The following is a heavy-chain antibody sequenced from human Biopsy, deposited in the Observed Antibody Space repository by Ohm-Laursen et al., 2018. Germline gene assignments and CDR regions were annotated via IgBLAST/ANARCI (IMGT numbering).Heavy chain of an antibody. V-gene: IGHV4-4*07. CDR2: IYTSGSP. J-gene: IGHJ3*02. CDR3: ARGTGRYYVYGAFDI. Sequence: SQNLSLTWAVSGDSINNYYWSWIRQPAGKGLEWIGRIYTSGSPNYNLSLESRVTMSVDTSKNQFSLNLRSVTAADTAVYYCARGTGRYYVYGAFDIWGQGTVVTVSS. CDR1: GDSINNYY. D-gene: IGHD1-26*01.